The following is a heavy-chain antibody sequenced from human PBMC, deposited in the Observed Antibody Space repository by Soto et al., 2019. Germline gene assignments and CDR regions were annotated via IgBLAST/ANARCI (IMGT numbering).Heavy chain of an antibody. V-gene: IGHV4-34*01. CDR1: GGSFSGYY. Sequence: QVQLQQWGAGLLKPSETLSLTCAVYGGSFSGYYWSWIRQPPGKGLEWIGEINHSGSTNYNPSLKSRVTISVDTSKNQFSLKLSSVTAADTAVYYCARVRSMSARRGTNPYYFDYWGQGTLVTVSS. D-gene: IGHD1-1*01. CDR2: INHSGST. J-gene: IGHJ4*02. CDR3: ARVRSMSARRGTNPYYFDY.